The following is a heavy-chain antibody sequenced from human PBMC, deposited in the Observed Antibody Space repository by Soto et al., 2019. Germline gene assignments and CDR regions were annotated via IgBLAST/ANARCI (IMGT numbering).Heavy chain of an antibody. CDR3: AKRPGYSSGWYYFDY. J-gene: IGHJ4*02. CDR1: GFTLSTYA. Sequence: EVQLLESGGGLVQPGGSLRLSCAASGFTLSTYAMNWVRQPPGKGSEWVSAISASGGSTFYADSVKGRFTISRDNSRNTLFLQMNNLRAEDTAVYYCAKRPGYSSGWYYFDYWGQGTLVTVSS. V-gene: IGHV3-23*01. D-gene: IGHD6-19*01. CDR2: ISASGGST.